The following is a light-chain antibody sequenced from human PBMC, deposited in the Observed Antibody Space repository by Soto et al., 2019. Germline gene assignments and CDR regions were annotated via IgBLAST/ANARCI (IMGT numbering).Light chain of an antibody. J-gene: IGKJ1*01. CDR3: QQCSNWPRT. Sequence: EIVLTQSPGTLSLSPGERATLSCRASQSVSSSYLAWYQQKPGQAPRLLIYGASSRATGIPDRFSGSGSGTDFTLTISRLEPEDFAVYYCQQCSNWPRTFGQGTKVDIK. V-gene: IGKV3D-20*02. CDR2: GAS. CDR1: QSVSSSY.